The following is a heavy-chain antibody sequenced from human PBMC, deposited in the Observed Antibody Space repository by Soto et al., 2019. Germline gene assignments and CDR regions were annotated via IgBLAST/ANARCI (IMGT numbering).Heavy chain of an antibody. CDR1: GFTFSSYA. CDR2: ISGSGGST. J-gene: IGHJ4*02. V-gene: IGHV3-23*01. D-gene: IGHD3-22*01. Sequence: GGSLRLSCAASGFTFSSYAMSWVRQAPGKGLEWVSAISGSGGSTYYADSVKGRFTISRDNSKNTLYLQMNSLRAEDTAVYYCAKDLQYYYDSSGPTLDYWGQGTLVSVSS. CDR3: AKDLQYYYDSSGPTLDY.